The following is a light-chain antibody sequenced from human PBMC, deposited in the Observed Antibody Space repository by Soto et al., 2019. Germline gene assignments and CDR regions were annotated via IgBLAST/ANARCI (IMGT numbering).Light chain of an antibody. J-gene: IGLJ1*01. CDR3: SSYTSSRTLV. Sequence: QSVLTQPASVSGSPGQSIIISCTGTGSDVGGYNYVSWYQQHPGKVPKLMIYDVSDRPSGVSSRFSGSKAGNTASLTISGLQAEDEADYYCSSYTSSRTLVFGTGTKVTVL. CDR1: GSDVGGYNY. V-gene: IGLV2-14*01. CDR2: DVS.